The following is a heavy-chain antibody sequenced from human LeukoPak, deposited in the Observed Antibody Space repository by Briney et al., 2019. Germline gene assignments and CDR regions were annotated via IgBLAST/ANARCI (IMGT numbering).Heavy chain of an antibody. Sequence: SETLSLTCTVSGGSISSSTYYWGWIRQPPGKGLEWIGSIYYSGSTYYNPSLKSRVTISVDTSKNQFSLKLTSVTTADTAVYYCARGVSGWDDAFDIWGQGTMVTVSS. CDR2: IYYSGST. D-gene: IGHD6-19*01. J-gene: IGHJ3*02. V-gene: IGHV4-39*07. CDR3: ARGVSGWDDAFDI. CDR1: GGSISSSTYY.